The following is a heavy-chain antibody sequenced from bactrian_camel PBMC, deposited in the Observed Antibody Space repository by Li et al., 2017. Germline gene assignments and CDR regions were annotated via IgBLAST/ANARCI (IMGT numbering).Heavy chain of an antibody. CDR1: GYIFSDCG. V-gene: IGHV3S53*01. D-gene: IGHD3*01. Sequence: HVQLVESGGGSVQAGGSLKLSCAASGYIFSDCGMGWYRQAPGKEREHVSSISSDGNTHYADSVKGRFTISKDYGKNTLDLQMTSLEPEDTAMYYCAARPGHECSGSAPSAGYYNTWGQGTQVTVS. CDR2: ISSDGNT. CDR3: AARPGHECSGSAPSAGYYNT. J-gene: IGHJ4*01.